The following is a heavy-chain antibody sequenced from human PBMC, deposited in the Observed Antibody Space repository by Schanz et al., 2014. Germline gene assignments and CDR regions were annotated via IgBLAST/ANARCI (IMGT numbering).Heavy chain of an antibody. J-gene: IGHJ4*02. CDR2: MNPNSGTT. CDR1: GYTLTNFD. V-gene: IGHV1-8*01. D-gene: IGHD1-26*01. CDR3: VRDHAGASARFGY. Sequence: QVQLVQSGAEVKKPGASVKVSCKASGYTLTNFDINWVRQAPGQGLEWMGWMNPNSGTTGYAQKFQGGVTMTRNTSTSTAYMELRGLRSDDTAVYYCVRDHAGASARFGYWGQGTLVTVSS.